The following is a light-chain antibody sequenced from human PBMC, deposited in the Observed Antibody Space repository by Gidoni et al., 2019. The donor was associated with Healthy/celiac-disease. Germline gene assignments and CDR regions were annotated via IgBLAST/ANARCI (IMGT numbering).Light chain of an antibody. J-gene: IGKJ3*01. CDR2: DAS. Sequence: GDRVTITCQASQDISNYLNWYQQKPAKTHKLLIYDASNLETGVPSRFSGSGSGTNFTFNLGSLQPEDIETYYCQHSFTFGPGTKVDIK. V-gene: IGKV1-33*01. CDR3: QHSFT. CDR1: QDISNY.